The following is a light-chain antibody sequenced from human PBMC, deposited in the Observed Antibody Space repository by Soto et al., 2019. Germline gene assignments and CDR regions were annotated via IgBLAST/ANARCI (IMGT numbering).Light chain of an antibody. CDR3: QQSYSVLR. CDR2: AAS. J-gene: IGKJ1*01. CDR1: RSISNY. V-gene: IGKV1-39*01. Sequence: DIPMTQSPSSLSASVGDRVTITCRASRSISNYLNWYQQKSGKVPRLLIYAASSLQPGVPSRFSGTGTGTAFTLTITSLQPEDSATYYCQQSYSVLRFGPGTRVDLK.